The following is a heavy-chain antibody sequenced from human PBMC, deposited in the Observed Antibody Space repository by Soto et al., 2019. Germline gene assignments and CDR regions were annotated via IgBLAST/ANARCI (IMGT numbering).Heavy chain of an antibody. CDR2: IKSKTDGGTT. J-gene: IGHJ6*03. CDR1: GFTFSNAW. V-gene: IGHV3-15*01. Sequence: EVQLVESGGGLVKPGGSLRLSCAASGFTFSNAWMSWVRQAPGKGLEWVGRIKSKTDGGTTDYAAPVKGRFTISRDDSKNTLYLQMNSLKTEDTTVYYCTTDFTGYKVYYYYMDVWGKGTTVTVSS. CDR3: TTDFTGYKVYYYYMDV. D-gene: IGHD3-9*01.